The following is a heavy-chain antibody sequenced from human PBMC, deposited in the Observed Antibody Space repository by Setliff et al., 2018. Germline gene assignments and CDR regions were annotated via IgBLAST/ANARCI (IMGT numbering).Heavy chain of an antibody. D-gene: IGHD6-13*01. J-gene: IGHJ4*02. CDR2: IKEDGSEK. CDR3: AKDMAAAGTGAVAY. CDR1: RFTFSNYW. Sequence: GGSLRLSCAASRFTFSNYWMSLVRQAPGKGLEWVANIKEDGSEKYYVDSVKGRFTISRDNAKNSLDLQMDSLRAEDTAVYYCAKDMAAAGTGAVAYWGQGTPVTVSS. V-gene: IGHV3-7*03.